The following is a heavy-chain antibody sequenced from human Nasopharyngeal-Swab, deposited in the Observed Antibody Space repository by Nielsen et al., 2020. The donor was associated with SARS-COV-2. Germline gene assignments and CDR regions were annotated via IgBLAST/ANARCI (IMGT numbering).Heavy chain of an antibody. V-gene: IGHV3-9*01. Sequence: SLKISCAASGFTFDDYAMHWVRQAPGKGLEWVSGISWNSGSIGYADSVKGRFTISRDNAKNSLYLQMNSLRAEDTALYYCAKGGHGYSYGLVGYWGQGTLVTVSS. CDR3: AKGGHGYSYGLVGY. D-gene: IGHD5-18*01. CDR2: ISWNSGSI. CDR1: GFTFDDYA. J-gene: IGHJ4*02.